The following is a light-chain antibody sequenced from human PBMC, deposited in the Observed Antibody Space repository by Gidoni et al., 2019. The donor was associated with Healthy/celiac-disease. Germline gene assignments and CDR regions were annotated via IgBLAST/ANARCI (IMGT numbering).Light chain of an antibody. CDR2: AAS. Sequence: DIQLTQSPSSLSASVGDRVTITCRASQSISSYLNWYQQKPGKAPKLLIYAASSLQSGVPSRCSGSGSGTDFTITISSLQPEDFATYYCQQSYSTHTFGQGTKLEIK. CDR1: QSISSY. V-gene: IGKV1-39*01. J-gene: IGKJ2*01. CDR3: QQSYSTHT.